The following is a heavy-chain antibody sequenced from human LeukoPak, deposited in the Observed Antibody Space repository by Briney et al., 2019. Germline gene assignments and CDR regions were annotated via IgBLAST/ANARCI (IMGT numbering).Heavy chain of an antibody. D-gene: IGHD2-15*01. CDR1: GYTFTSFG. J-gene: IGHJ5*02. CDR3: ARDAPDPMSVGWLNWFDP. CDR2: ISGYSGNT. V-gene: IGHV1-18*01. Sequence: ASVKVSCKTSGYTFTSFGITWVRQAPGQGLVWLGWISGYSGNTENALEVQGRVAMTTDRSTSTAYLELRSLRSDDTAVYYCARDAPDPMSVGWLNWFDPWGQGTLVIVAS.